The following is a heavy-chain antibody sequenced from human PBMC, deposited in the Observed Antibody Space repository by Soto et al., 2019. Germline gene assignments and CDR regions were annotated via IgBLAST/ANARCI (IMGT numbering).Heavy chain of an antibody. D-gene: IGHD3-16*01. Sequence: QAQLVQSGAEVKKPGSSVSVSCKASGDTFNTYSISWLPQAPGQALKRMGRIIPTVGTPNYAQKFQGRVTLSADKSTSTAYLVLTSLTSDGTAVYYCATDGGSTFSSVYIFFMDVWGKGSTVTVSS. CDR1: GDTFNTYS. CDR2: IIPTVGTP. J-gene: IGHJ6*03. CDR3: ATDGGSTFSSVYIFFMDV. V-gene: IGHV1-69*08.